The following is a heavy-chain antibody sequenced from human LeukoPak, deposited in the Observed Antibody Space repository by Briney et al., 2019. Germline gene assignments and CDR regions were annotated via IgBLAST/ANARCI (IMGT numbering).Heavy chain of an antibody. CDR1: GGSFSGYY. V-gene: IGHV4-34*01. Sequence: PSETLSPTCAVYGGSFSGYYWTWIRQPPGKGLEWIGEINHSGSTNYNPSLKSRVTISVDTSKNQFSLKLTSVTAADTAVYYCARMPDYGSSNWFDPWGQGTLVTVSS. CDR2: INHSGST. D-gene: IGHD4-17*01. CDR3: ARMPDYGSSNWFDP. J-gene: IGHJ5*02.